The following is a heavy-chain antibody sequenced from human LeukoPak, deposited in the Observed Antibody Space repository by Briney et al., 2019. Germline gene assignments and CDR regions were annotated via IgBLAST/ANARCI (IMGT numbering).Heavy chain of an antibody. J-gene: IGHJ3*02. CDR1: GGTFSSYA. CDR2: IIPIFGTA. CDR3: AQFCGGDCYPPHDAFDI. Sequence: SVKVSCKASGGTFSSYAISWVRQAPGQGLEWMGGIIPIFGTANYAQKFHGRVTITTDESTSTAYMELSSLRSGDTAVYYCAQFCGGDCYPPHDAFDIWGQGTMVTVSS. V-gene: IGHV1-69*05. D-gene: IGHD2-21*02.